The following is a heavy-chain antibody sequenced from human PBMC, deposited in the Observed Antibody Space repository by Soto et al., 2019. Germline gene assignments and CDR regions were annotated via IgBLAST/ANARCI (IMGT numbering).Heavy chain of an antibody. V-gene: IGHV3-74*03. J-gene: IGHJ5*02. CDR2: IDILGTGT. Sequence: EAQLVESGGGVVEPGGSQRLTCRASGFTFTDHWMHWVRQAPGKGLEWVSGIDILGTGTEYADSVKGRFTIARDNAKNTLYLQMNTLRVEDTAVYYCARDRPHSWLDPWGQGTLVTVAS. CDR3: ARDRPHSWLDP. CDR1: GFTFTDHW.